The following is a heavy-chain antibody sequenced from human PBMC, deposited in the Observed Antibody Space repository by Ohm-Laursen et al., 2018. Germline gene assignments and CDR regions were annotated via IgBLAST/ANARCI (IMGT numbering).Heavy chain of an antibody. CDR3: ARRANSAFPYYLDY. Sequence: SETLSLTCTVSGGSISSYYWSWIRQPPGKGLEWIGYIYYSGSTSYNPSLKSRVTISVDTSKNQLSLKLSSVTAADTAVYYCARRANSAFPYYLDYWGQGTLVTVSS. J-gene: IGHJ4*02. V-gene: IGHV4-59*08. CDR1: GGSISSYY. D-gene: IGHD1-26*01. CDR2: IYYSGST.